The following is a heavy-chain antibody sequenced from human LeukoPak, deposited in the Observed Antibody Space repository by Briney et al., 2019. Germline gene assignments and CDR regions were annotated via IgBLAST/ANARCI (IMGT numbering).Heavy chain of an antibody. CDR2: IYYSGST. J-gene: IGHJ4*02. CDR3: ARFSGDSGSIQRIFD. Sequence: SETLSLTCTVSGGSISSGGYYWSWIRQHPGKGLEWIGYIYYSGSTYYNPSLKSRVTISVDTSKNQSSLKLSSVTAADTAVYYCARFSGDSGSIQRIFDWGQGTLVTVSS. CDR1: GGSISSGGYY. V-gene: IGHV4-31*03. D-gene: IGHD5-12*01.